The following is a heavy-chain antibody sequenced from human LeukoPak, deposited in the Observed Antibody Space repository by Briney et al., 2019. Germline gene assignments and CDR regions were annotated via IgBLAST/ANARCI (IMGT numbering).Heavy chain of an antibody. D-gene: IGHD3-22*01. V-gene: IGHV4-61*02. Sequence: SETLSLTCTVSGGSISSGSYYWRWIRQPAGKGLEWIGRIYTSGRTHYNPSLKSRVTISVDTSKNQFSLKLSSVTAADTAVYYCAREGGGYYYDSSGYYSFYFDYWGQGTLVAVSS. CDR1: GGSISSGSYY. CDR2: IYTSGRT. CDR3: AREGGGYYYDSSGYYSFYFDY. J-gene: IGHJ4*02.